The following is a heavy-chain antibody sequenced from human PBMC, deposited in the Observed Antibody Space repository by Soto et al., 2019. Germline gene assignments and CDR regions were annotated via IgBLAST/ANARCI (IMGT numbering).Heavy chain of an antibody. D-gene: IGHD3-22*01. CDR3: ARDREYYDSSGLYFDY. J-gene: IGHJ4*02. Sequence: TLSLTCSVSGGSISDYYWSWIRQPPGKGLEWIGYTYYGWNTNYNPSLKSRVTISADTSKNQFSLKLISVTAADTAVYYCARDREYYDSSGLYFDYWGQGTLVTVSS. CDR1: GGSISDYY. CDR2: TYYGWNT. V-gene: IGHV4-59*01.